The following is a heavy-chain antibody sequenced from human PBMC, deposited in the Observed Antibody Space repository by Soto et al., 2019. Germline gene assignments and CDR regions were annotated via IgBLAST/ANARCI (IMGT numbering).Heavy chain of an antibody. CDR1: GGSISSYY. Sequence: SETLSLTCTVSGGSISSYYWSWIRQPAGKGLEWIGRIYTSGSTNYNPSLKSRVTMSVDTSKNQFSLKLSSVTAADTAVYYCARDIIVGAAYYYYGMDVWGQGTTVTVSS. V-gene: IGHV4-4*07. D-gene: IGHD1-26*01. CDR2: IYTSGST. CDR3: ARDIIVGAAYYYYGMDV. J-gene: IGHJ6*02.